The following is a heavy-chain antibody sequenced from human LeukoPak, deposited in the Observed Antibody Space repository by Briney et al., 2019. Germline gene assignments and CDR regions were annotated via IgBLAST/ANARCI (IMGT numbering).Heavy chain of an antibody. CDR2: ISASAEST. V-gene: IGHV3-23*01. Sequence: PGGSLRLSCAASGLTLTNYAIPWVRQAPGKGLEWVSGISASAESTFYADSVKGRFTISRDTSTNNVFLQMNSLRAEDTAVYYCAKGRDIVVVPNWFDPWGQGTLVTVSS. J-gene: IGHJ5*02. CDR1: GLTLTNYA. CDR3: AKGRDIVVVPNWFDP. D-gene: IGHD2-2*01.